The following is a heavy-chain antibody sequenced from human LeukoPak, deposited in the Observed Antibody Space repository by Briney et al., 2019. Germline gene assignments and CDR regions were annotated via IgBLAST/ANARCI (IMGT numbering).Heavy chain of an antibody. J-gene: IGHJ6*02. V-gene: IGHV3-48*01. CDR2: INSKSDDI. Sequence: PGGSLRLSCTASGFTFSTYSMNWVRQAPGKGLEWISYINSKSDDIHYADSAKGRFTISRDNGRNSLYLHMNSLRAEDTAVYFCARETVAALYYAMDVWGQGTTVTVSS. CDR3: ARETVAALYYAMDV. D-gene: IGHD6-19*01. CDR1: GFTFSTYS.